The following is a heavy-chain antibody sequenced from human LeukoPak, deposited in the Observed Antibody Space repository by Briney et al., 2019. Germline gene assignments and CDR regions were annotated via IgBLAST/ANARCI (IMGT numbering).Heavy chain of an antibody. V-gene: IGHV4-4*07. CDR2: IYTSGNT. Sequence: SETLSLTCTVSGGSINSYYWSWIRQPAGKGLEWIGRIYTSGNTNYNPSLKSRVTMSVDTSKNQLSLKLSSVTAADTAVYYCARERAGRPDAFDIWGQGTMVTVSS. CDR1: GGSINSYY. J-gene: IGHJ3*02. CDR3: ARERAGRPDAFDI.